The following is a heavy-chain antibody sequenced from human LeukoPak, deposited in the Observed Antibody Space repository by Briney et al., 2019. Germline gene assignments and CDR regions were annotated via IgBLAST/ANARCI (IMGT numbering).Heavy chain of an antibody. Sequence: PGASVKVSCKASGYTFTSYDINWVRQATGQGLEWMGWMNPNSGNTGYAQKFQGRVTMTRNTSISTAYMELSSLRSEDTAVYYCARDIVVVVVATSVPTDYYYYGMDVWGQGTTVTVSS. CDR2: MNPNSGNT. D-gene: IGHD2-15*01. J-gene: IGHJ6*02. CDR3: ARDIVVVVVATSVPTDYYYYGMDV. V-gene: IGHV1-8*01. CDR1: GYTFTSYD.